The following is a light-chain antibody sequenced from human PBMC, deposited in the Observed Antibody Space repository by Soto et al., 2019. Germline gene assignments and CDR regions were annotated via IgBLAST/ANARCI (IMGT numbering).Light chain of an antibody. Sequence: DIQMTQSPSTLSASVGDRVTITCRASQYISSWLAWYQQKPWKAPKLLIYKSSSLESGVPSRFSGSGSGTEFPLTISSLQPDDFATYYCQQYNSQRTFGQGTKVELK. CDR1: QYISSW. V-gene: IGKV1-5*03. CDR3: QQYNSQRT. J-gene: IGKJ1*01. CDR2: KSS.